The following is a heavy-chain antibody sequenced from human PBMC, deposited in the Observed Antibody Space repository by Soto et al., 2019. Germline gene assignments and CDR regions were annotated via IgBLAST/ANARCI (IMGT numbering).Heavy chain of an antibody. D-gene: IGHD3-16*01. CDR2: ISGSGGST. J-gene: IGHJ6*02. V-gene: IGHV3-23*01. CDR1: GFTFSSYA. CDR3: AKDPRNYDYVWGSFFGMDV. Sequence: EVQLLESGGGLVQPGGSRRLSCAASGFTFSSYAMSWVRQAPGKGLEWVSAISGSGGSTYYADSVKGRFTISRDNSKNTLYLQMNSLRAEDTAVYYCAKDPRNYDYVWGSFFGMDVWGQGTTVTVSS.